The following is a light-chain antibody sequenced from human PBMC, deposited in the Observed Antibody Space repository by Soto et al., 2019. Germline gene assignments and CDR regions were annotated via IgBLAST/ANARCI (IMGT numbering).Light chain of an antibody. V-gene: IGLV2-23*01. CDR1: SSEVENSYF. CDR2: EGS. J-gene: IGLJ1*01. Sequence: QSALTQPASVSGSPGQPITISCTGSSSEVENSYFVSWYQQHPGKAPKLIIYEGSKRPSGISDRFSGSKSGNTASLTISGLQAEDEADYYCCSYLPILYYVFGPGTKVTVL. CDR3: CSYLPILYYV.